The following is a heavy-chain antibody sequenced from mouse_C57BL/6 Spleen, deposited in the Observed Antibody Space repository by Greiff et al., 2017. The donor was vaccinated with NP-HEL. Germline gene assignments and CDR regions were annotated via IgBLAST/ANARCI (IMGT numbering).Heavy chain of an antibody. V-gene: IGHV1-52*01. J-gene: IGHJ3*01. CDR2: IDPSDSET. CDR1: GYTFTSYW. Sequence: QVQLKQPGAELVRPGSSVKLSCKASGYTFTSYWMHWVKQRPIQGLEWIGNIDPSDSETHYNQKFKDKATLTVDKSSSTAYMQLSSLTSEDSAVYYCARRGRRAWFAYWGQGTLVTVSA. CDR3: ARRGRRAWFAY.